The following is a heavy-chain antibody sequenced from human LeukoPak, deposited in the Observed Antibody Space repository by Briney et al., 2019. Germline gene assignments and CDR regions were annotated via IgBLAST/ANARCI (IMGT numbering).Heavy chain of an antibody. Sequence: SETLSLTCTVSGGSISSSSYYWGWIRQPPGKGLEWIGSIYYSGSTYYNPSLKSRVTISVDTSKNQFSLKLSSVTAADTAVYYCARVLNRRVPAASLDPWGQGTLVTVYS. CDR2: IYYSGST. J-gene: IGHJ5*02. CDR1: GGSISSSSYY. D-gene: IGHD2-2*01. V-gene: IGHV4-39*07. CDR3: ARVLNRRVPAASLDP.